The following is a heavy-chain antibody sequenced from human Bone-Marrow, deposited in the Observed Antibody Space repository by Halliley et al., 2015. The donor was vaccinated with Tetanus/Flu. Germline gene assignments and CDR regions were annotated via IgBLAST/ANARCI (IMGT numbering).Heavy chain of an antibody. CDR3: ARGSMVRGSFYYGMDV. D-gene: IGHD3-10*01. Sequence: GGSTYYADSVKGRFPISRDNSKNTLYLQMNSLRAEDTAVYYCARGSMVRGSFYYGMDVWGQGTTVTVSS. J-gene: IGHJ6*02. V-gene: IGHV3-66*01. CDR2: GGST.